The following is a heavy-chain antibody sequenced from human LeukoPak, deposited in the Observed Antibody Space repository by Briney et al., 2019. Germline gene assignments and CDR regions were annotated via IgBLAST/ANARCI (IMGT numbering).Heavy chain of an antibody. CDR3: ATPLPYYYGSGSYGY. CDR1: GNSFTNYW. Sequence: GESLKISCKGSGNSFTNYWIGWVRQMPGKGLEWMGIIYPGDSETRYSPSFQGQVTISADKSISTAYLQWSSLKASDTAMYYCATPLPYYYGSGSYGYWGQGTLVTVSS. V-gene: IGHV5-51*01. J-gene: IGHJ4*02. CDR2: IYPGDSET. D-gene: IGHD3-10*01.